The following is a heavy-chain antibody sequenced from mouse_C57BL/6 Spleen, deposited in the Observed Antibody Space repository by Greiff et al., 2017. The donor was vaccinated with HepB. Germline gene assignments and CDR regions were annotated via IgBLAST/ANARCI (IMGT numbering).Heavy chain of an antibody. CDR1: GYAFSSSW. CDR3: ARGYYGNYVDAMDY. Sequence: VKLMESGPELVKPGASVKISCKASGYAFSSSWMNWVKQRPGKGLEWIGRIYPGDGDTNYNGKFKGKATLTADKSSSTAYMQLSSLTSEDSAVYFCARGYYGNYVDAMDYWGQGTSVTVSS. V-gene: IGHV1-82*01. J-gene: IGHJ4*01. CDR2: IYPGDGDT. D-gene: IGHD2-1*01.